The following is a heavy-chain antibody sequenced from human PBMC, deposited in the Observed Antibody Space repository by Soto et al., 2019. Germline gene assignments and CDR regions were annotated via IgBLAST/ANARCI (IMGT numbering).Heavy chain of an antibody. V-gene: IGHV3-30-3*01. CDR1: GFTFSSYA. D-gene: IGHD3-10*01. CDR3: ARDSTVGSGSSTYYYGMDV. Sequence: QVQLVESGGGVVQPGRSLRLSCAASGFTFSSYAMHWVRQAPGKGLEWVAVISDDGSNKYYADSVKGRFTISRDNSKNTLYLQMNSLRAEDTAVYYCARDSTVGSGSSTYYYGMDVWGQGTTVTVSS. CDR2: ISDDGSNK. J-gene: IGHJ6*02.